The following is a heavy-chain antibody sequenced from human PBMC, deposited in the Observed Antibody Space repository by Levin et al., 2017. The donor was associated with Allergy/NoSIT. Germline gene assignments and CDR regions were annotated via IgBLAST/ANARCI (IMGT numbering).Heavy chain of an antibody. CDR3: ARDRGSGWYLVY. D-gene: IGHD6-19*01. V-gene: IGHV3-21*01. CDR1: GFTFSSYS. J-gene: IGHJ4*02. CDR2: ISSSSSYI. Sequence: MSGGSLRLSCAASGFTFSSYSMNWVRQAPGKGLEWVSSISSSSSYIYYADSVKGRFTISRDNAKNSLYLQMNSLRAEDTAVYYCARDRGSGWYLVYWGQGTLVTVSS.